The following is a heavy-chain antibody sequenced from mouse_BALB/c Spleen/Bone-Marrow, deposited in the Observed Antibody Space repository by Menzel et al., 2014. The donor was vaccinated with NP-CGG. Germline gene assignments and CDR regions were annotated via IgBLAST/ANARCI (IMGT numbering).Heavy chain of an antibody. J-gene: IGHJ2*01. V-gene: IGHV14-3*02. CDR3: ARYRLGTYFDY. CDR1: GFNIXDTY. CDR2: NDPANGNT. Sequence: VQLKHSGAELVKPGASVKLSCTASGFNIXDTYMHWVKQRPEQGLEWIGRNDPANGNTKYDPKFQGKATITADTSSNTAYLQLSSLTSEDTAVYYCARYRLGTYFDYWGQGTALTVSS. D-gene: IGHD2-14*01.